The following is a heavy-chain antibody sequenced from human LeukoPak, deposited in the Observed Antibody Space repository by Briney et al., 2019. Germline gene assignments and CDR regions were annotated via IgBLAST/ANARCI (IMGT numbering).Heavy chain of an antibody. CDR3: TDAFDI. CDR1: GFTFSSYA. Sequence: GGSLRLSCAASGFTFSSYAMHWVRQAPGKGLEYVSAISSNGGSTYYENSVKGRFTISRDNSKNTLYLQMGSLRAEDMAVYYCTDAFDIWGQGTMVTVSS. CDR2: ISSNGGST. V-gene: IGHV3-64*01. J-gene: IGHJ3*02.